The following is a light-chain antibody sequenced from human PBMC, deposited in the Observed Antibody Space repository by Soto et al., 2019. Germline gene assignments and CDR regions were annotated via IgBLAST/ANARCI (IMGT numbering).Light chain of an antibody. J-gene: IGKJ1*01. CDR3: QQYGSSGT. CDR1: QSVSNNY. CDR2: GAS. V-gene: IGKV3-20*01. Sequence: VLSRAPCATSLSPWDSATLSGRASQSVSNNYLAWYQQKPGQAPRLLIYGASNRATGIPDRFSGSGSGTDFTLTISRLEPEDFAVYYCQQYGSSGTFGQGAKVDIK.